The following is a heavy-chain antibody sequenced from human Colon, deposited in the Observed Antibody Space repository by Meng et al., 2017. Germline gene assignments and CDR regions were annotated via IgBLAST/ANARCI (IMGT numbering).Heavy chain of an antibody. D-gene: IGHD1-26*01. CDR3: ARSPYSGSALPFFDY. J-gene: IGHJ4*02. V-gene: IGHV4-4*02. CDR2: IYHSGKT. Sequence: GSGPRRVKPSGTLSLNRDVACGSIRNDQGWSWVRQAPGKGLEWIGEIYHSGKTNYNPSVKSRVSMSVDKSQNHFSLRLSSVTAADTAVYYCARSPYSGSALPFFDYWGQGSLVTVSS. CDR1: CGSIRNDQG.